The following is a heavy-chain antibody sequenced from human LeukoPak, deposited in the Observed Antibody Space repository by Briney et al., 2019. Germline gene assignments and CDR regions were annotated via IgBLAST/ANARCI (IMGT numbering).Heavy chain of an antibody. CDR1: GFTFSSYG. Sequence: GGSLRLSCAASGFTFSSYGMHWVRQAPGKGLEWVAFIRYDGSNKYYADSVKGRFTISRDNSKSTLYLQMNSLRVEDTAVYYCARTHYGSGSYFDYWGQGTLVTVSS. D-gene: IGHD1-26*01. V-gene: IGHV3-30*02. CDR3: ARTHYGSGSYFDY. CDR2: IRYDGSNK. J-gene: IGHJ4*02.